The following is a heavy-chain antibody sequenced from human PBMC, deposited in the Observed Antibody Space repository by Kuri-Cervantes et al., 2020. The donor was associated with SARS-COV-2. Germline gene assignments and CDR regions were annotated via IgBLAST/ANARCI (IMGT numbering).Heavy chain of an antibody. CDR1: GFTFSSYS. CDR2: ISSSSSYK. J-gene: IGHJ4*02. CDR3: VRDHDFWSGYSTGPLDY. V-gene: IGHV3-21*01. Sequence: GGSLRLSCAASGFTFSSYSMNWVRQAPERGLEWVSYISSSSSYKYYADSVEGRFTISRDKTKNSLYLQMNSLRAEDTAVYYCVRDHDFWSGYSTGPLDYWGQGTLVTVSS. D-gene: IGHD3-3*01.